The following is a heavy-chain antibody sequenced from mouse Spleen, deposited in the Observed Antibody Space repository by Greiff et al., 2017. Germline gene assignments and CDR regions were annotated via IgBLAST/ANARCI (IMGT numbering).Heavy chain of an antibody. CDR3: AREGRILFDY. J-gene: IGHJ2*01. V-gene: IGHV1-76*01. CDR1: GYTFTDYY. Sequence: VKLMESGAELVRPGASVKLSCKASGYTFTDYYINWVKQRPGQGLEWIARIYPGSGNTYYNEKFKGKATLTAEKSSSTAYMQLSSLTSEDSAVYFCAREGRILFDYWGQGTTLTVSS. CDR2: IYPGSGNT.